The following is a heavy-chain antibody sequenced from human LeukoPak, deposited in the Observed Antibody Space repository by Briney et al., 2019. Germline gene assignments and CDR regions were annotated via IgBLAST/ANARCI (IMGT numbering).Heavy chain of an antibody. CDR3: ARDGEYQLLRY. J-gene: IGHJ4*02. Sequence: GGSLRLSCAASGFTLSSYRMNWVRQAKGKGGEWVSSISSSSSNIYYAESVKGGFTISRDNAKNSLYLQMNSLRADDTAVYYCARDGEYQLLRYWGQGTLVTVSS. D-gene: IGHD2-2*01. CDR2: ISSSSSNI. CDR1: GFTLSSYR. V-gene: IGHV3-21*01.